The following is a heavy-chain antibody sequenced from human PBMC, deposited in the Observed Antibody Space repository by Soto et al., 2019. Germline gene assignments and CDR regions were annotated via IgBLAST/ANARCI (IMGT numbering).Heavy chain of an antibody. J-gene: IGHJ4*02. CDR2: IYSGGST. Sequence: PGGSLRLSCAASGFTVSSNYMSWVSQAQGKGLEWVSVIYSGGSTYYADSVKGRFTIPRDNSKNTLYLQMNSLRAEDTAVYYCARSYSNYPSATFDYWGQGTLVTV. D-gene: IGHD4-4*01. V-gene: IGHV3-66*01. CDR3: ARSYSNYPSATFDY. CDR1: GFTVSSNY.